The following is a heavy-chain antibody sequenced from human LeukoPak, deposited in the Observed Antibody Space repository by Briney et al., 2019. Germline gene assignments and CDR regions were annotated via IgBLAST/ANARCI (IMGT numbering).Heavy chain of an antibody. V-gene: IGHV4-59*01. CDR1: GGSSSSYY. D-gene: IGHD3-22*01. J-gene: IGHJ4*02. CDR3: TRGPYYYDSSGSFDY. Sequence: SETLSLTCTVSGGSSSSYYWSWIRQPPGKGLEWIGYIYYSGSTNYNPSLKSRVTISVDTSKNQFSLKLSSVTAADTAVYYCTRGPYYYDSSGSFDYWGQGTLVTVSS. CDR2: IYYSGST.